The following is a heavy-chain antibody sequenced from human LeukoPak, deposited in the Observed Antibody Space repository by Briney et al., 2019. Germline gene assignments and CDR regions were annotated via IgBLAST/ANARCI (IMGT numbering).Heavy chain of an antibody. CDR3: AKDVYGDYGGLDY. V-gene: IGHV3-23*01. D-gene: IGHD4-17*01. Sequence: GESLRLSCAASGFTFSTYALSWVRQAPGKGLEWVSSIRGSDGSTYYADSVKGRFAISRDNSKNTLYLQMNSLRAEDTAVNYCAKDVYGDYGGLDYWGQGTLVTVSS. CDR1: GFTFSTYA. CDR2: IRGSDGST. J-gene: IGHJ4*02.